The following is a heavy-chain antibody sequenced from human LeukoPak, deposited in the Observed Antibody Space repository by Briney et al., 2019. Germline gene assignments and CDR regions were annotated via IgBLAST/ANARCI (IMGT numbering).Heavy chain of an antibody. J-gene: IGHJ4*02. CDR1: GYTFTSYG. D-gene: IGHD2-2*01. CDR2: ISAYNGNT. Sequence: GASVKVSCKASGYTFTSYGISWVRQAPGQGLEWMGWISAYNGNTNYAQKLQGRVTMTTDTSTSTAYMELRSLGSDDTAVYYCARDRCSSTSCPREVGFDYWGQGTLVTVSS. V-gene: IGHV1-18*01. CDR3: ARDRCSSTSCPREVGFDY.